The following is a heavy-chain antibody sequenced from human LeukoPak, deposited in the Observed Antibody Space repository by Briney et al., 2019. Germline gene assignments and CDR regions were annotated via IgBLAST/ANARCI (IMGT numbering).Heavy chain of an antibody. J-gene: IGHJ4*02. CDR1: GFTFSSYS. V-gene: IGHV3-21*01. CDR2: ISSSSSYI. CDR3: ARDPPLPVTTDYFDY. D-gene: IGHD4-17*01. Sequence: PGGSLRLSCAAYGFTFSSYSMNWVRQAPGKGLEWVSSISSSSSYIYYADSVKGRFIISRDNAKNSLYLQMNSLRAEDTAVYYCARDPPLPVTTDYFDYWGQGTLVTVSS.